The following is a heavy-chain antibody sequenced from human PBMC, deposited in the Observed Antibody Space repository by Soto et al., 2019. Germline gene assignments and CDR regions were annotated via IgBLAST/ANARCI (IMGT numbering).Heavy chain of an antibody. CDR3: AGFVVPASRNSDFDY. J-gene: IGHJ4*02. V-gene: IGHV4-39*01. CDR2: IYYSGST. Sequence: SETLSLTCTVSGISVSTSDYYWGWVRQPPGKGLDWIGNIYYSGSTFYNPSLRSRVTLSVDTSKNQFSLRLNSVTAADTAVYFCAGFVVPASRNSDFDYWGQRTLVTVSS. D-gene: IGHD2-15*01. CDR1: GISVSTSDYY.